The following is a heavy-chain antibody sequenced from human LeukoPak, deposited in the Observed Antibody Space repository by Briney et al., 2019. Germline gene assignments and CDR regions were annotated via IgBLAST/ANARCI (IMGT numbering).Heavy chain of an antibody. J-gene: IGHJ3*02. Sequence: SVRVSFKSSGCTFSSYAISWVRQAPGQGLEWMGRIIPIFGTANYAQKFQGRVTITTDESTSTAYMELSSLRSEDTAVYYCARPRYDSSAFDIWGQGTMVTVSS. CDR1: GCTFSSYA. CDR2: IIPIFGTA. V-gene: IGHV1-69*05. CDR3: ARPRYDSSAFDI. D-gene: IGHD3-22*01.